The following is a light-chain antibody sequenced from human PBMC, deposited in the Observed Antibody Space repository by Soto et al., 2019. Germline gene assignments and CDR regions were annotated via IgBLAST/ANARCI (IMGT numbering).Light chain of an antibody. V-gene: IGKV2-28*01. CDR2: LGS. CDR1: QSLLHSNGYNY. CDR3: MQALQTPRT. J-gene: IGKJ1*01. Sequence: DIVMTQSPLCMPVTPGEPASISCRSSQSLLHSNGYNYWDWYLQKPRQSPQLLIYLGSNRASGVPDRFSGSGSGTDFTLKISRVEAEDVGVYYCMQALQTPRTVGQGTKVDIK.